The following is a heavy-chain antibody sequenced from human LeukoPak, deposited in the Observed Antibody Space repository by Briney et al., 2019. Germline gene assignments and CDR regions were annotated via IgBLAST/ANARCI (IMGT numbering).Heavy chain of an antibody. Sequence: SETLSLTCTVSGGSISSYYWSWIRQPPGKGLEWIGYIYYSGSTNYNPSLKSRVTMSVDTSKNQFSLKPSSVTAADTAVYYCARGVTNYYYYYMDVWGKGTTVTVSS. CDR2: IYYSGST. V-gene: IGHV4-59*12. CDR3: ARGVTNYYYYYMDV. J-gene: IGHJ6*03. CDR1: GGSISSYY. D-gene: IGHD4-17*01.